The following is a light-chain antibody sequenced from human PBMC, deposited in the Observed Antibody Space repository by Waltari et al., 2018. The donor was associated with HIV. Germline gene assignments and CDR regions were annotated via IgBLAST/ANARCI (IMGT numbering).Light chain of an antibody. V-gene: IGKV2-24*01. CDR2: EIS. CDR3: MQATEFPRT. CDR1: QSLRHSNGHTY. Sequence: DIVLTQTPLSSRVTLGQPTSISCRSRQSLRHSNGHTYLSWLHQSPGQSPRLLIFEISSRISGVPDRFRADGTGTNSTLEISRVDHEDVVIYRCMQATEFPRTFGQGTKLEIK. J-gene: IGKJ2*01.